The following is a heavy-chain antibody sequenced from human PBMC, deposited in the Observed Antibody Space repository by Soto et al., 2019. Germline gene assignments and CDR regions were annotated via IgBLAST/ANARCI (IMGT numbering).Heavy chain of an antibody. Sequence: PSEILSLTCSFSGSSIIGYYWTWIRQSPERGLEWVGYVHYGGSSNYNPSLKSRVPISVDTSKNQFSLKLSSVTAADTAVYYCAREYSYGLDYRGQGTLVTVSS. CDR3: AREYSYGLDY. CDR2: VHYGGSS. CDR1: GSSIIGYY. J-gene: IGHJ4*02. V-gene: IGHV4-59*01. D-gene: IGHD5-18*01.